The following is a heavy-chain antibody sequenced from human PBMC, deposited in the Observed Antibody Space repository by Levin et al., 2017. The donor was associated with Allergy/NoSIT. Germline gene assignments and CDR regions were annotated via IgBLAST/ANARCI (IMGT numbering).Heavy chain of an antibody. CDR3: AHSGLPRDCSSTSCSPHYYYYYGMDV. V-gene: IGHV2-5*01. CDR1: GFSLSTSGVG. J-gene: IGHJ6*02. D-gene: IGHD2-2*01. CDR2: IYWNDDK. Sequence: VSGPTLVKPTQTLTLTCTFSGFSLSTSGVGVGWIRQPPGKALEWLALIYWNDDKRYSPSLKSRLTITKDTSKNQVVLTMTNMDPVDTATYYCAHSGLPRDCSSTSCSPHYYYYYGMDVWGQGTTVTVSS.